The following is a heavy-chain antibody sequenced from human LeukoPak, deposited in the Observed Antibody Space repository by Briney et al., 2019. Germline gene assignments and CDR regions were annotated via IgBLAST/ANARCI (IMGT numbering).Heavy chain of an antibody. Sequence: GASVTVSCKASGYTFTGYYMHWVRQAPGQGLEWMGWINPNSGGTNYAQKFQGRVTMTRDTSISTAYMELSRLRSDDTAVYYCARVRVGLLRSSAFDYWGQGTLVTVSS. J-gene: IGHJ4*02. V-gene: IGHV1-2*02. CDR2: INPNSGGT. CDR3: ARVRVGLLRSSAFDY. D-gene: IGHD1-26*01. CDR1: GYTFTGYY.